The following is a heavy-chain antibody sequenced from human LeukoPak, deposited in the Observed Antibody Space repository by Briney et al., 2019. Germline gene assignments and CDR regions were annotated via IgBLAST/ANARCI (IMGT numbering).Heavy chain of an antibody. D-gene: IGHD1-26*01. Sequence: ASVKVSCKASGYTFTSYYMHWVRQAPGQGLEWMGIINPSGGSTSYAQKFQGRVTVTRDTSTSTVYMELSSLRSEDTAVYYRARDSGSYYVLGYWGQGTLVTVSS. CDR2: INPSGGST. V-gene: IGHV1-46*01. CDR3: ARDSGSYYVLGY. CDR1: GYTFTSYY. J-gene: IGHJ4*02.